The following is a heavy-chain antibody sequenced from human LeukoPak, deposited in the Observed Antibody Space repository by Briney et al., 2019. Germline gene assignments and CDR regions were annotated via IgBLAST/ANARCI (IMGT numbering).Heavy chain of an antibody. Sequence: GGSLRLSCAASGVTFSRHGMSWVRQAPGKGLEWVSPISGSGYNTYYAESVMGRFTISRDNSKNTMYLQMNSLRAEDTAVYYCAKGAEEGVVITSVYYYYMDVWGKGTTVTISS. D-gene: IGHD3-22*01. CDR1: GVTFSRHG. CDR3: AKGAEEGVVITSVYYYYMDV. V-gene: IGHV3-23*01. J-gene: IGHJ6*03. CDR2: ISGSGYNT.